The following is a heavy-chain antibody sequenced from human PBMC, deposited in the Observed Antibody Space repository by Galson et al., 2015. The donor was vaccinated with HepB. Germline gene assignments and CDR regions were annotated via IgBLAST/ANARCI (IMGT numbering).Heavy chain of an antibody. J-gene: IGHJ4*02. CDR2: ITRNGGRT. Sequence: SLRLSCAASGFTFSRYAMTWVRQAPGKGLEWISSITRNGGRTFYTNSVKGRFTISRDNSRNTVVLQLSSLRPEDTAVYYCSKDGMMVAINPSHFHSWRQGTLVSASS. CDR3: SKDGMMVAINPSHFHS. D-gene: IGHD3-22*01. V-gene: IGHV3-23*01. CDR1: GFTFSRYA.